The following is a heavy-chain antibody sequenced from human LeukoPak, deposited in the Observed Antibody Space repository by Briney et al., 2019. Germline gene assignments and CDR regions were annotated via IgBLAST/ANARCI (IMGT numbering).Heavy chain of an antibody. CDR2: INHSGST. Sequence: PSETLSLTCAVYGGSFSGYYWSWIRQPPGKGLEWIGEINHSGSTNYNPSLKSRVTISVDTSKNQFSLKLSPVTAADTAVYYCARDNGYDILTGYYNAYFDYWGQGTLVTVSS. V-gene: IGHV4-34*01. CDR1: GGSFSGYY. CDR3: ARDNGYDILTGYYNAYFDY. J-gene: IGHJ4*02. D-gene: IGHD3-9*01.